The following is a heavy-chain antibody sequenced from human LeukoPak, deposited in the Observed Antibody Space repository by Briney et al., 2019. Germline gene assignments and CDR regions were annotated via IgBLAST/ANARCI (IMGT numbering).Heavy chain of an antibody. CDR1: GYTFTSYY. D-gene: IGHD1-26*01. V-gene: IGHV1-46*01. CDR2: INPSGGST. Sequence: GASVKVSCKASGYTFTSYYMHWVRQAPGQGLEWMGIINPSGGSTSYAQKFQGRATMTRDTSTSTVYMELSSLRSEDTAVYYCASWGATTPFDYWGQGTLVTVSS. J-gene: IGHJ4*02. CDR3: ASWGATTPFDY.